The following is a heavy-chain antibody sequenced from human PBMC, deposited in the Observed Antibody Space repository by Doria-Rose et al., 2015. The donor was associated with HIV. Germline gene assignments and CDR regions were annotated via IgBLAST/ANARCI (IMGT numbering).Heavy chain of an antibody. D-gene: IGHD6-13*01. CDR1: GVSLSSPGMG. Sequence: SGPVLVKPTETLTLTCTVSGVSLSSPGMGVSWIRQPPGKALEWLANILSDDERSYNTSLKDRLTISRGTSKSQVVLTMTDMGPVDTATYYCARIKSSRWYHKYYFDFWGQGTLVIVSA. V-gene: IGHV2-26*01. CDR3: ARIKSSRWYHKYYFDF. J-gene: IGHJ4*02. CDR2: ILSDDER.